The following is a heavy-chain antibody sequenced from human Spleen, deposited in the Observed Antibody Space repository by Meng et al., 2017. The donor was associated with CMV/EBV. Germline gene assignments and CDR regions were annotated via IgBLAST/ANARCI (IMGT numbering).Heavy chain of an antibody. D-gene: IGHD1-26*01. CDR3: TTLAREMDF. CDR1: GFTFSGSG. V-gene: IGHV3-73*01. CDR2: IRNRRDNYAT. J-gene: IGHJ6*02. Sequence: GESLKISCAASGFTFSGSGLHWVRRASGKGLDWVGRIRNRRDNYATAYAASVKGRFSISRDDSTAYLQMNSLKTEDTAVYFCTTLAREMDFWGQGTTVTVSS.